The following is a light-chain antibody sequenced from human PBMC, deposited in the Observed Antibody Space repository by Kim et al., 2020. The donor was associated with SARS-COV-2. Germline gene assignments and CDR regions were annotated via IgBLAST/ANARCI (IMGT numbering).Light chain of an antibody. J-gene: IGLJ2*01. Sequence: ELTQPPSASGTPGQRVTISCSGSSSNIGSNTVNWLKQLPGTAPKLLISSNDQRPSGVPDRFSGSKSGTSASLAISGLQSEDEADYYCAAWDDSLIGVVFGGGTQLTV. CDR1: SSNIGSNT. CDR3: AAWDDSLIGVV. CDR2: SND. V-gene: IGLV1-44*01.